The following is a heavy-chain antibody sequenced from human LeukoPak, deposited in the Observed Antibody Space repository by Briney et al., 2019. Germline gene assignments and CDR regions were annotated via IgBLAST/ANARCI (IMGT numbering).Heavy chain of an antibody. CDR2: IYTSGST. CDR1: GGSISSSSYY. J-gene: IGHJ4*02. V-gene: IGHV4-61*02. D-gene: IGHD6-19*01. CDR3: ARSPRGGSGWLIFDY. Sequence: SETLSLTCTVSGGSISSSSYYWSWIRQPAGKGLEWIGRIYTSGSTNYNPSLKSRVTISVDTSKNQFSLKLSSVTAADTAVYYCARSPRGGSGWLIFDYWGQGTLVTVSS.